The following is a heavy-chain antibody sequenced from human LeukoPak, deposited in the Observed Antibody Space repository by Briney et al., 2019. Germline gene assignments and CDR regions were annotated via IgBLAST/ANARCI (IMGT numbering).Heavy chain of an antibody. CDR2: ISSSSSYI. CDR3: ARDIYYGDGGYYYYGMDV. D-gene: IGHD4-17*01. V-gene: IGHV3-21*01. J-gene: IGHJ6*02. Sequence: GGSLRLFCAGSGFTFSSYSMNWVRQAPGKGLEWVSSISSSSSYIYYADSVKGRFTISRDNAKNSLYLQMNSLRAEDTAVYYCARDIYYGDGGYYYYGMDVWGQGTTVTVSS. CDR1: GFTFSSYS.